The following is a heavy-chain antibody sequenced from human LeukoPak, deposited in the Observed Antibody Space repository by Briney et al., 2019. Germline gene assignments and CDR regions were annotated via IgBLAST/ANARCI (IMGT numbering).Heavy chain of an antibody. D-gene: IGHD3-22*01. V-gene: IGHV4-34*01. CDR3: ARGDSSGYYFPHFDY. J-gene: IGHJ4*02. Sequence: SETLSLTCAVYGGTFSGYYWSWIRQPPGKGLEWIGEINHSGSTNYNPSLKSRVTISVDTSKNQFSLKLSSVTAADTAVYYCARGDSSGYYFPHFDYWGQGSLVTVSS. CDR2: INHSGST. CDR1: GGTFSGYY.